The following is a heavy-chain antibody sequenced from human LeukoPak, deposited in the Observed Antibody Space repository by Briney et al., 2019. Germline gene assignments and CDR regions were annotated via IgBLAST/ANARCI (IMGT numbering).Heavy chain of an antibody. CDR3: ARETLDSSGYYLFDY. J-gene: IGHJ4*02. CDR1: GGTFSSYA. D-gene: IGHD3-22*01. CDR2: IIPIFGTA. V-gene: IGHV1-69*05. Sequence: SVKVSCKASGGTFSSYAISWLRQAPGQGLEWMGGIIPIFGTANYAQKFQGRVTITTDESTSTAYMELSSLRSEDTAVYYCARETLDSSGYYLFDYWGQGTLVTVSS.